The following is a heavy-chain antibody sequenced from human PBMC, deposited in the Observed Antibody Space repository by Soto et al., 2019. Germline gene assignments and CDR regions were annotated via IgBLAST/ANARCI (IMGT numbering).Heavy chain of an antibody. V-gene: IGHV1-3*04. CDR1: GYTFTSYA. J-gene: IGHJ1*01. Sequence: ASVKVSCKASGYTFTSYAMHWVRQAPGQRLEWMGWINTGNGNTKYSQKFQGRVTITRDTSASTAYMELSSLRSEDTAVYYCASVPQGYCSSTSCYLGYFQHWGQGTLVTVSS. CDR3: ASVPQGYCSSTSCYLGYFQH. CDR2: INTGNGNT. D-gene: IGHD2-2*01.